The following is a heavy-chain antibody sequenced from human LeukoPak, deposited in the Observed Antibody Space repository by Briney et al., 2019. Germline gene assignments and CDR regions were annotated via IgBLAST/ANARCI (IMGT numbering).Heavy chain of an antibody. CDR1: GFPFSTYG. V-gene: IGHV3-23*01. D-gene: IGHD3-22*01. CDR2: ISISGGST. Sequence: PGGSLRLSCVASGFPFSTYGMSWVRQAPGKGLEWVSTISISGGSTYYADSVKGRFAISRDNSKNTLYLQMNSLRAEDTAVYYCAKDITMMVVSDPEPVYWGQGTLVTVSS. J-gene: IGHJ4*02. CDR3: AKDITMMVVSDPEPVY.